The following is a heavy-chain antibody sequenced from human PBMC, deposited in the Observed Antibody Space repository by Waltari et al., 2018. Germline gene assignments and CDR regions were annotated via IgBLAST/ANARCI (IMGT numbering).Heavy chain of an antibody. CDR2: VKYDGTET. CDR3: ARSDYTDF. CDR1: GFPLSGYW. J-gene: IGHJ4*02. V-gene: IGHV3-74*01. Sequence: EVQLVESGGGLVQPGGSLRLSCIASGFPLSGYWMHWVRQSPGKGLVWVSRVKYDGTETNYAVSVQGRLTSVRDNARNTLYLQMNSLRAEDTAVYYCARSDYTDFWGLGTLVTVSS. D-gene: IGHD3-16*01.